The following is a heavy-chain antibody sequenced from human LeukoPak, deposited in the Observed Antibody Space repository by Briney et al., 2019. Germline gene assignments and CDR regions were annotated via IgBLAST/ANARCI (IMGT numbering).Heavy chain of an antibody. V-gene: IGHV3-7*01. CDR1: GFTFSSYW. D-gene: IGHD2-2*01. Sequence: GGSLRLSCAASGFTFSSYWMSWVRQAPGKGPEWVANIKQDGSEKYYVDSVKGRFTISRDNAKNSLYLQMNSLRAEDTAVYYCAGCSSTSCYGNWFDPWGQGTLVTVSS. CDR2: IKQDGSEK. J-gene: IGHJ5*02. CDR3: AGCSSTSCYGNWFDP.